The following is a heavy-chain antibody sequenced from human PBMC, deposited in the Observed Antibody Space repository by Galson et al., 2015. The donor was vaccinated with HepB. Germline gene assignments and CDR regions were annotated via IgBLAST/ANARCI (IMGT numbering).Heavy chain of an antibody. Sequence: SLSLSCAVSGFSIDSLFMTWIRQAPGKGLEFVSIIEIGGIKHYADSVKGRFAIPGDSSKNTVYLQMNSLTVEDTALYYCAAGNGGIDSWGQGTLVTVSS. CDR2: IEIGGIK. CDR1: GFSIDSLF. V-gene: IGHV3-53*01. CDR3: AAGNGGIDS. D-gene: IGHD3-16*01. J-gene: IGHJ4*02.